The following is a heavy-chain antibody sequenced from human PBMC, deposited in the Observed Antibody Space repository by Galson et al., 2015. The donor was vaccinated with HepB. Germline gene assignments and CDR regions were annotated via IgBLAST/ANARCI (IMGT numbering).Heavy chain of an antibody. Sequence: SVKVSCKASGGTFSSYTISWVRQAPGQGLEWMGRIIPILGIANYAQKFQGRVTITADKSTSTAYMELSSLRSEDTAVYYCAREPLYCSSTSCYASNWFDPWGQGTLVTVSS. CDR3: AREPLYCSSTSCYASNWFDP. J-gene: IGHJ5*02. CDR2: IIPILGIA. D-gene: IGHD2-2*01. V-gene: IGHV1-69*04. CDR1: GGTFSSYT.